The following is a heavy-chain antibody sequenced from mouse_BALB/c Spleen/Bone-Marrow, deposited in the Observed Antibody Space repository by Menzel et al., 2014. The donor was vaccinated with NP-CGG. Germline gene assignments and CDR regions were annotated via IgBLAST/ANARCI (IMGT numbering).Heavy chain of an antibody. CDR3: ARLGYYGSFAY. CDR2: INPDSNTI. D-gene: IGHD1-2*01. Sequence: EVQLVESGGGLVQPGGSLKLSCAASGFDFSGFWMSWVRPAPGRGLEWIGEINPDSNTINYSPSLKDKFIISRDNAKNTLYLQMSKVRSEDTALYYCARLGYYGSFAYWGQGTLVTVSA. V-gene: IGHV4-1*02. J-gene: IGHJ3*01. CDR1: GFDFSGFW.